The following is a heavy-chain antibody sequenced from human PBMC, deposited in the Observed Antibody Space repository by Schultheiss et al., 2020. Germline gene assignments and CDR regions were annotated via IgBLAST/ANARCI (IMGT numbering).Heavy chain of an antibody. D-gene: IGHD4-23*01. CDR2: ISGSGGST. V-gene: IGHV3-23*01. J-gene: IGHJ6*02. CDR1: GFTFSSYG. Sequence: GGSLRLSCAASGFTFSSYGMHWVRQATGKGLEWVSAISGSGGSTYYADSVKGRFTISRDNSKNTLYLQMNSLRAEDTAVYYCAKVGSPRGVTHYYYYGMDVWGQGTTVTVSS. CDR3: AKVGSPRGVTHYYYYGMDV.